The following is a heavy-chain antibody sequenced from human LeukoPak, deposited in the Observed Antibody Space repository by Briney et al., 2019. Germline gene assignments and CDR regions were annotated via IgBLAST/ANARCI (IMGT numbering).Heavy chain of an antibody. J-gene: IGHJ4*02. CDR1: GSTFSSYA. V-gene: IGHV3-23*01. CDR3: AKDGGYSYGYGNYYFDY. CDR2: ISGSGGST. D-gene: IGHD5-18*01. Sequence: GGSLRLSYAASGSTFSSYAMSWVRQAPGKGLEWVSAISGSGGSTYYADSVKGRFTISRDNSKNTLYLQMNSLRAEDTAVYYCAKDGGYSYGYGNYYFDYWGQGTLVTVSS.